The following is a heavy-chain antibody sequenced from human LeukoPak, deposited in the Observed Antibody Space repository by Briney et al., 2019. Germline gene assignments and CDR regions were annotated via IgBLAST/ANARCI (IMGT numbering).Heavy chain of an antibody. V-gene: IGHV1-46*01. D-gene: IGHD3-10*01. CDR2: INPSGGST. Sequence: GASVKVSCKASGYTFTSYYMHWVRQAPGQGLEWMGIINPSGGSTSYAQKLQGRVTMTTDTSTSTAHMELRSLRSDDTAIYYCARDYAYDSGTSYIFDYWGQGTLVTVSS. CDR3: ARDYAYDSGTSYIFDY. J-gene: IGHJ4*02. CDR1: GYTFTSYY.